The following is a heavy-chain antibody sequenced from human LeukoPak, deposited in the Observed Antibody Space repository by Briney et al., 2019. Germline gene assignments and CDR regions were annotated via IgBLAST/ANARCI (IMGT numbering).Heavy chain of an antibody. CDR3: ARVAGRSRGVFDP. V-gene: IGHV1-8*01. Sequence: ASVKVSCKASGYTFTSYDINWARQATGQGLEWMGWMNPNSGNTGYAQKFQGRVTMTRNTSISTAYMELSSLRSEDTAVYYCARVAGRSRGVFDPWGQGTLVTVSS. D-gene: IGHD3-22*01. CDR2: MNPNSGNT. CDR1: GYTFTSYD. J-gene: IGHJ5*02.